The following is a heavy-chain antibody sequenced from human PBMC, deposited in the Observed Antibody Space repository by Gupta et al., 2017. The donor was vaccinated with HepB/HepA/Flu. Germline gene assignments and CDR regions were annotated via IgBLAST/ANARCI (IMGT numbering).Heavy chain of an antibody. J-gene: IGHJ5*02. CDR1: GYRFTSYG. CDR2: INPYNGNT. CDR3: ARDPQFDP. V-gene: IGHV1-18*01. Sequence: QVQLVQSGPEVKNLGASVKVSCKASGYRFTSYGINWVRQAPGQGLEWMGRINPYNGNTKYVEKFQGRVTMTTDISTTTAYMELRSLRSDDTAVYYCARDPQFDPWGQETLLTVSS.